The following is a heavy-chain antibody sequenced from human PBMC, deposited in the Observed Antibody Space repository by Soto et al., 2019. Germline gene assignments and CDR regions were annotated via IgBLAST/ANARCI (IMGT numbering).Heavy chain of an antibody. CDR1: GDSFSSYA. D-gene: IGHD6-13*01. V-gene: IGHV1-69*01. CDR2: IIPIFETA. CDR3: AASDSSSWQHDY. Sequence: QVQLVQSGAELKKPGSSVRVSCKISGDSFSSYAISWVRQATGEGLEWVGDIIPIFETANYAQKFQGRVTITAVESTTTAYMEVTRLRPEDTAIFYCAASDSSSWQHDYWGQGTLITVSS. J-gene: IGHJ4*02.